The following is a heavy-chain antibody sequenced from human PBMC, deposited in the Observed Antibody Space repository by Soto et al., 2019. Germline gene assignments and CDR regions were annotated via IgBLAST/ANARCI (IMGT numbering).Heavy chain of an antibody. CDR3: ARYRIRAAAGYFDY. CDR2: ISYDGSNK. D-gene: IGHD6-13*01. J-gene: IGHJ4*02. V-gene: IGHV3-30-3*01. CDR1: GFTFSSYA. Sequence: QVQLVESGGGVVQPGRSLRLSCAASGFTFSSYAMHWVRQAPGKGLEWVAVISYDGSNKYYADSVKGRFTISRDNSKNTLYLQMNSLRAEDTAVYYCARYRIRAAAGYFDYWGQGTLVTVSS.